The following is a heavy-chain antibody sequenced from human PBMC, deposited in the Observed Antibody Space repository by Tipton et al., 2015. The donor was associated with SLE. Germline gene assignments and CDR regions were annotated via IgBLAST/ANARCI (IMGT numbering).Heavy chain of an antibody. D-gene: IGHD2-15*01. Sequence: TLSLTCTVSGGSISSGSYYWSWIRQPAGKGLEWVGRIYTSGSTNYNPSLKSRVTMSVDTSKNQFSLKLSSVTAADTAVYYCARTEEGYCSGGSCYGYWGQGTLVTVSS. CDR3: ARTEEGYCSGGSCYGY. J-gene: IGHJ4*02. CDR1: GGSISSGSYY. V-gene: IGHV4-61*02. CDR2: IYTSGST.